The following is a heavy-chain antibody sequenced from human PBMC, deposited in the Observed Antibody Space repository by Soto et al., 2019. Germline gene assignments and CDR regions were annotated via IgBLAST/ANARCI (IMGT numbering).Heavy chain of an antibody. CDR3: AGTTSLPWNYMDF. CDR2: TYYRSRWYN. CDR1: GDSVSSNSAA. V-gene: IGHV6-1*01. Sequence: SQTLSLTCAIFGDSVSSNSAAWNWIRQSPSRGLEWLGRTYYRSRWYNDYAVSVKSRITVNPDTSKNQFSLHLNSVTPEDTAVYYCAGTTSLPWNYMDFWGKGTTVTVSS. J-gene: IGHJ6*03. D-gene: IGHD1-7*01.